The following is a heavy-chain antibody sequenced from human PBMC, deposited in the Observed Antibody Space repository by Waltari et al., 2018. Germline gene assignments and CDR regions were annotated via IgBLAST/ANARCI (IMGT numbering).Heavy chain of an antibody. CDR2: IYSGGST. CDR3: AREAGGYDSRGYFDY. J-gene: IGHJ4*02. Sequence: EVKLVETGGGLIQPGGSLRPSCAPSGFTVHSNSLSWVRQAPGKGLQWVSLIYSGGSTYYADSVKGRFTISRDNSKNTLYLQMNSLRAEDTAVYYCAREAGGYDSRGYFDYWGQGTMVTVSS. D-gene: IGHD3-22*01. CDR1: GFTVHSNS. V-gene: IGHV3-53*02.